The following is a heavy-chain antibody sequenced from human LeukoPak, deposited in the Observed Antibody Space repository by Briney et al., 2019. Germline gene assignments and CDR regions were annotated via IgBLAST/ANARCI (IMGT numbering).Heavy chain of an antibody. V-gene: IGHV3-30-3*01. J-gene: IGHJ6*02. Sequence: GGSLRLSCAASGFTFSSYAMHWVRQAPGKGLEWVAVISYDGSNKYYADSVKGRFTISRDNSKNTLYLQMNSLRAEDTAVYYCASLDIVVVTAIPAGPYGMDVWGQGTTVTVSS. CDR2: ISYDGSNK. D-gene: IGHD2-21*02. CDR1: GFTFSSYA. CDR3: ASLDIVVVTAIPAGPYGMDV.